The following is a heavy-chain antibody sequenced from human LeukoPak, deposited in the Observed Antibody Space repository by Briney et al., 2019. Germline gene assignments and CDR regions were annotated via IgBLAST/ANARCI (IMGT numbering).Heavy chain of an antibody. CDR3: AREGEYCSGGSCYSGY. J-gene: IGHJ4*02. CDR1: GFTVSSNY. Sequence: GGPLRLSCAASGFTVSSNYMSWVRQAPGKGLEWVSVIYSGGSTYYADPVKGRFTISRDNSKNTLYLQMNSLRAEDTAVYYCAREGEYCSGGSCYSGYWGQGTLVTVSS. CDR2: IYSGGST. V-gene: IGHV3-66*01. D-gene: IGHD2-15*01.